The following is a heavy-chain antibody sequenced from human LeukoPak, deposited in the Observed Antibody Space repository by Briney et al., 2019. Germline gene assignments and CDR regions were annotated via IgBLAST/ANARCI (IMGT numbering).Heavy chain of an antibody. CDR3: AKGRVCSGTSCSRYFDF. Sequence: PGWSLRLSCAPPGFTFSNYAISWVRHAAGQGLDWVSGISVRGGHTYYADPVKGRFAISRDNSGNTMFLQMNSLRAEDTAVYCCAKGRVCSGTSCSRYFDFWGQGTLVAVSS. V-gene: IGHV3-23*01. CDR2: ISVRGGHT. CDR1: GFTFSNYA. J-gene: IGHJ4*02. D-gene: IGHD2-2*01.